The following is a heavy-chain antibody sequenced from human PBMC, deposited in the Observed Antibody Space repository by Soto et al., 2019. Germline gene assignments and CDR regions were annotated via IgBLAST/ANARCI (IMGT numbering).Heavy chain of an antibody. CDR2: MNPNSCNT. D-gene: IGHD6-6*01. J-gene: IGHJ6*02. V-gene: IGHV1-8*01. Sequence: ASGRVSSKASGYTFTNYDLSWVRQANGQGLEGRGWMNPNSCNTVYAEKFRGSVNMTRNTSVSTAHVEVGRLRSEDAAVYLCERRGLSSSSTIRYHYYGMDVWGQGTTVTVSS. CDR3: ERRGLSSSSTIRYHYYGMDV. CDR1: GYTFTNYD.